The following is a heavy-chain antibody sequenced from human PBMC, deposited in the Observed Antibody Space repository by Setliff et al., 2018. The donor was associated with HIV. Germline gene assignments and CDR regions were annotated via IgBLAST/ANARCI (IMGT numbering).Heavy chain of an antibody. Sequence: LSLTCAVSGYSISSGYYWGWIRQPPGKGLEWIGSIYHSGSTYYNPSLKSRVTISVDTSKNQLSLKLSSVTAADTAVYYCARRRGDVVVPAAIDYYYGMDVWGQGTTVTVSS. CDR1: GYSISSGYY. D-gene: IGHD2-2*01. V-gene: IGHV4-38-2*01. J-gene: IGHJ6*02. CDR3: ARRRGDVVVPAAIDYYYGMDV. CDR2: IYHSGST.